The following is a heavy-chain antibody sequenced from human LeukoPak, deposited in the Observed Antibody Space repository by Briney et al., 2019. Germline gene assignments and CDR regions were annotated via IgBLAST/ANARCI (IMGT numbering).Heavy chain of an antibody. CDR3: ASRSVAGTKTPFDY. CDR1: GFTVSGNY. J-gene: IGHJ4*02. D-gene: IGHD6-19*01. V-gene: IGHV3-53*01. Sequence: GGSLRLSCAASGFTVSGNYMTWVRQAPGKGLEWVSIIYSGGSTYYADSVKGRFTISRDHSKNTVYLQMNSLRAEDTAVYYCASRSVAGTKTPFDYWGQGTLVTVSS. CDR2: IYSGGST.